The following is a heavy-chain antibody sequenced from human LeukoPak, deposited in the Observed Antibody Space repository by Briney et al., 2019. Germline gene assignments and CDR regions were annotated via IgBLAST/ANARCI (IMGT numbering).Heavy chain of an antibody. V-gene: IGHV1-69*05. CDR1: GGTFNSYA. CDR3: ASGSLGDGYGVGDYYQYMDV. J-gene: IGHJ6*03. Sequence: ASVNVSFKASGGTFNSYASSWVRQAPGQGLDWMGGIMPLFGTANYAQEFQGRVTFTTYESASTAYMEVRSLRSEDTAVYYCASGSLGDGYGVGDYYQYMDVWGKGTTVTVSS. CDR2: IMPLFGTA. D-gene: IGHD5-24*01.